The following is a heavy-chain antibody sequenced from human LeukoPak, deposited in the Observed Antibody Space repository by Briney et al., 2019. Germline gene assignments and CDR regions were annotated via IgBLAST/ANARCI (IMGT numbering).Heavy chain of an antibody. CDR2: IYYSGST. CDR1: GGSISGYF. CDR3: AAGTPALEF. D-gene: IGHD2-15*01. J-gene: IGHJ4*02. V-gene: IGHV4-59*08. Sequence: SETLSLTCTVSGGSISGYFWNWIRQPPGKGLDWVGYIYYSGSTNYNHSLKRRVTISIDTSKNQFSLKLTSVTAADTAVYYCAAGTPALEFWGQGTLVSVSS.